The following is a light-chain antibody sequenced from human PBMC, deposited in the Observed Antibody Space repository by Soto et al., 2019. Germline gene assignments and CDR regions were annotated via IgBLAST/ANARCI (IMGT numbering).Light chain of an antibody. CDR2: GAS. CDR1: QSVDSN. J-gene: IGKJ1*01. Sequence: EVVMTQSPAILSVSPGDTATLSCRATQSVDSNLAWYQQKPGQAPRLLISGASPRASAIPARFSGSGSGTEYALTISSLQSEDFAVYYCQQYNNWPRTFGQGTKVDIK. CDR3: QQYNNWPRT. V-gene: IGKV3-15*01.